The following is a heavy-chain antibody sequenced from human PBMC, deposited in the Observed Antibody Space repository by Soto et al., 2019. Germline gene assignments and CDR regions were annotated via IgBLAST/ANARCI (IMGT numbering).Heavy chain of an antibody. V-gene: IGHV3-33*01. CDR1: GFTFSSYG. CDR2: IWYDGSNK. CDR3: ARGLSPSGSSWPGGVYCYYYGMDV. J-gene: IGHJ6*02. D-gene: IGHD6-13*01. Sequence: GGSLRLSCAASGFTFSSYGMHWVRQAPGKGLEWVAVIWYDGSNKYYADSVKGRFTISRDNSKNTLYLQMNSLRAEDTAVYYCARGLSPSGSSWPGGVYCYYYGMDVWGQGTTVTVSS.